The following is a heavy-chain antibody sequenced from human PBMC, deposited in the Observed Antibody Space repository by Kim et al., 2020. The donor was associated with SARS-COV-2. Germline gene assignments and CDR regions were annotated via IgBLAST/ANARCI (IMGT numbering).Heavy chain of an antibody. J-gene: IGHJ4*02. CDR2: IITIFGTP. Sequence: SVKVSCKASGCTFSTYTINWVRQAPGQGLEWMGGIITIFGTPDYAQNFQGRVTLSVDDSTKTVYMELNGLRTEDTAVYYCAKKEIVGPLDYWGQGTLVTVSS. V-gene: IGHV1-69*13. CDR3: AKKEIVGPLDY. CDR1: GCTFSTYT. D-gene: IGHD2-15*01.